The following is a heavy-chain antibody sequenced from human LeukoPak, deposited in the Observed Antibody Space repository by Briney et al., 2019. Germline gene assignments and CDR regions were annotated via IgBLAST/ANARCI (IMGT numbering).Heavy chain of an antibody. CDR3: AKPARGSGSFLIDF. D-gene: IGHD1-26*01. CDR1: GFTFTNYG. CDR2: IWNDGSSK. Sequence: GRSLRLSCAASGFTFTNYGMHWVRQAPGKGLEWVAVIWNDGSSKYYADSVKGRFTISRDSSKNTLYLHMNSLRAEDTAVYFCAKPARGSGSFLIDFWGQGTLVTVSS. V-gene: IGHV3-33*06. J-gene: IGHJ4*02.